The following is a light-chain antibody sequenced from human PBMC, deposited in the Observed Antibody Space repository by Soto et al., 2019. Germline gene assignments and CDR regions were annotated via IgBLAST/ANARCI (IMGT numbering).Light chain of an antibody. CDR3: MQGTHWPYT. CDR1: QSLVYSDGNTY. Sequence: DVVMTQSPLSLPVTLGQPASISCRSSQSLVYSDGNTYLSWFQQRPGQSPRRLIYKVSNWDSGVPDRFRGGGSGSDFTLKISRVEAEDIGVYYCMQGTHWPYTFGQGTKLEIK. V-gene: IGKV2D-30*01. CDR2: KVS. J-gene: IGKJ2*01.